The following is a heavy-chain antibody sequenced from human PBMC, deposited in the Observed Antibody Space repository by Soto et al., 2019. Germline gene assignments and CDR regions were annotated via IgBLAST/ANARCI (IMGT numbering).Heavy chain of an antibody. D-gene: IGHD4-4*01. CDR3: TTDKRVQYLPVDY. J-gene: IGHJ4*02. CDR1: GFTFSNAW. Sequence: GGSLRLSCAASGFTFSNAWMNWVRQAPGKGLEWVGRIKSKTDCGTTDYAAPVKGRFTISRDDSKNTLYLQMNSLKTEDTAVYYCTTDKRVQYLPVDYWGQGTLVTVSS. CDR2: IKSKTDCGTT. V-gene: IGHV3-15*07.